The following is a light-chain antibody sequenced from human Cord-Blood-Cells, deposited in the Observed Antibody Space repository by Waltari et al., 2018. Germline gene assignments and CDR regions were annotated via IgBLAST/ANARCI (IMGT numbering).Light chain of an antibody. Sequence: QSALTQPASVSGSPGQSITISCTGTSSDVGGYNYVSWYQQHPGKAPKLMIYEVSNRPAGVSNRFCGAKCGNTASLTISGLQAEDEADYYCSSYTSSSTYVFGTGTKVTGL. CDR3: SSYTSSSTYV. V-gene: IGLV2-14*01. J-gene: IGLJ1*01. CDR1: SSDVGGYNY. CDR2: EVS.